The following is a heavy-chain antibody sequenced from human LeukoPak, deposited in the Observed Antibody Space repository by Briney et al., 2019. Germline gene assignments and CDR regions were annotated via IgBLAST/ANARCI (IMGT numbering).Heavy chain of an antibody. V-gene: IGHV3-15*01. J-gene: IGHJ4*02. CDR1: GFTFSNAW. Sequence: GGSLRLSCAASGFTFSNAWMSWVRQAPGKGLEWVGRIKSKTDGGTTDYAAPVKGRFTISRDDSKNTLYLQMNSLKSEDTAVYYCTTELDIRPNHYWGQGTLVTVSS. CDR2: IKSKTDGGTT. D-gene: IGHD3-22*01. CDR3: TTELDIRPNHY.